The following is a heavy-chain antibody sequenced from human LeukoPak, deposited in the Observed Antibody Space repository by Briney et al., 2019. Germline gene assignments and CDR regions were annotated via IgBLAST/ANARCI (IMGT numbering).Heavy chain of an antibody. CDR2: IIPIFGTA. D-gene: IGHD3-10*01. CDR1: GGTFSSYA. J-gene: IGHJ4*02. Sequence: SVKVSCKASGGTFSSYAISWVRQAPGQGLEWMGVIIPIFGTANYAQKFQGRVTITADESTSTAYMELSSLRSEDTAVYYCARIPYGSGSYSVGFDYWGQGTLVTVSS. V-gene: IGHV1-69*01. CDR3: ARIPYGSGSYSVGFDY.